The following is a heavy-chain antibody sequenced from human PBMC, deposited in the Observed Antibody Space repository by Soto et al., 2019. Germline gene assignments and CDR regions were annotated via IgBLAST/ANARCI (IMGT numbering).Heavy chain of an antibody. CDR3: AGLVLLWFGESREDAFDI. CDR1: GFTFSSYS. Sequence: GSLRLFCAASGFTFSSYSMNWVRQAPGKGLEWVSYISSSSSTIYYADSVKGRFTISRDNAKNSLYLQMNSLRAEDTAVYYCAGLVLLWFGESREDAFDIWGQGTMVTVSS. CDR2: ISSSSSTI. V-gene: IGHV3-48*01. J-gene: IGHJ3*02. D-gene: IGHD3-10*01.